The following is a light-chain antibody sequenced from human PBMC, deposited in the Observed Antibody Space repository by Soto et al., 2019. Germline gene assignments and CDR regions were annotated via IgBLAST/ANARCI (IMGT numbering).Light chain of an antibody. CDR1: QSVTITN. Sequence: EIVLTQSPGTLSLSPGERAALSCGATQSVTITNLAWYQQKPGQPPRLLIYGASSRATGIPDRFSGSGSGTDFTLTISRLEPEDFAVYYCQQYGSSPWTFGQGTKVDI. J-gene: IGKJ1*01. CDR3: QQYGSSPWT. CDR2: GAS. V-gene: IGKV3-20*01.